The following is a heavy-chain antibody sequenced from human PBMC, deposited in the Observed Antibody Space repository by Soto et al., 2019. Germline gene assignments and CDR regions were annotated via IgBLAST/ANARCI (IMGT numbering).Heavy chain of an antibody. D-gene: IGHD6-19*01. CDR1: GFTFSDYY. J-gene: IGHJ3*02. Sequence: GGSLRLSCAASGFTFSDYYMSWIRQAPGKGLEWVSYISSSGSTIYYADSLKGRFTISRDNAKNSLYLQMNSLKAEDSVVYYCARGLAVAKDAFDIWGQGTMVTVS. CDR2: ISSSGSTI. V-gene: IGHV3-11*01. CDR3: ARGLAVAKDAFDI.